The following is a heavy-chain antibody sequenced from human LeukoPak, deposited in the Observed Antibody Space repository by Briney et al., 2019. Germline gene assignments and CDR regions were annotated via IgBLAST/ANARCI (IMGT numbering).Heavy chain of an antibody. Sequence: ASVKVSCKASGYTFTGYYMHWVRQAPGQGLEWMGWINPNSGGTNYAQKFQGRVTMTRDTSISTAYMELSRLRSDDTAVYYCARDLDLREGGIVYWGQGTLVTVSS. J-gene: IGHJ4*02. CDR2: INPNSGGT. D-gene: IGHD3-3*01. CDR1: GYTFTGYY. V-gene: IGHV1-2*02. CDR3: ARDLDLREGGIVY.